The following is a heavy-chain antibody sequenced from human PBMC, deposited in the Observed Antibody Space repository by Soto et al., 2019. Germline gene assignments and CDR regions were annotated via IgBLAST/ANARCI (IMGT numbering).Heavy chain of an antibody. V-gene: IGHV3-23*01. CDR2: ISGSGGST. J-gene: IGHJ4*02. Sequence: EVQLLESGGALVQPGGSLRLSCAASGFTFSSYDMTWVRQAPGKGLEWVSGISGSGGSTYYANSVKGRFTISRDNSKNTLYLQMNSLRAEDTAVYYCAKGWGDYWGQGTLVTVSS. CDR1: GFTFSSYD. CDR3: AKGWGDY. D-gene: IGHD3-16*01.